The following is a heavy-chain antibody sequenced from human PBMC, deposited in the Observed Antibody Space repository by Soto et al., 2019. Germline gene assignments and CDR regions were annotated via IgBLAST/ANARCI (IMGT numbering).Heavy chain of an antibody. Sequence: QVQLVQSGAEVKKPGSSVKVSCKASGGTFSSYAISWVRQSPGQGLEWMGGLIPIFGTANYAQKFQGRVTITADKSTSTAYMELSSLRSEDTDVYYCAATLRYSGYDPPRYWGQGTLVTVSS. CDR3: AATLRYSGYDPPRY. CDR1: GGTFSSYA. CDR2: LIPIFGTA. D-gene: IGHD5-12*01. J-gene: IGHJ4*02. V-gene: IGHV1-69*06.